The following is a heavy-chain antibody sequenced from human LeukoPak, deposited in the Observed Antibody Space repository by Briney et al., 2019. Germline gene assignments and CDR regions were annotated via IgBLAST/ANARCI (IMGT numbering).Heavy chain of an antibody. CDR3: ARESPIVVVPAAIEYYYYYGMDV. CDR2: IIPIFGTA. Sequence: SVKVSCKASGGTFSSYAISWVRQAPGQGLEWMGGIIPIFGTANYAQKFQGRVTITADESTSTAYMELSSLRSEDTAEYYCARESPIVVVPAAIEYYYYYGMDVWGKGTTVTVSS. J-gene: IGHJ6*04. CDR1: GGTFSSYA. D-gene: IGHD2-2*01. V-gene: IGHV1-69*13.